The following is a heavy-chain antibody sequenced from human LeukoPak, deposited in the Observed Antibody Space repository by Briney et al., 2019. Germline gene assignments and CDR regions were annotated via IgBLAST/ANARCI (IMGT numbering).Heavy chain of an antibody. J-gene: IGHJ6*03. V-gene: IGHV3-11*01. CDR1: GFTFSDYY. Sequence: GGSLRLSCAASGFTFSDYYMSWIRQAPGKGLEWVSYISSSGSTIYYADSVKGRFTISRDNAKNSLYLQMNSLRAEDTAVYYCARSITGTTREYYYYYMDVWGKGTTVTVSS. CDR3: ARSITGTTREYYYYYMDV. CDR2: ISSSGSTI. D-gene: IGHD1-7*01.